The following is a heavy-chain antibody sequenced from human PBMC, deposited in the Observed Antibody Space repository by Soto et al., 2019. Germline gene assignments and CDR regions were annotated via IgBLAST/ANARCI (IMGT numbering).Heavy chain of an antibody. Sequence: SETLSLTCTVSGGSISSGYWSWLRQSPGEGLEWIGYIYNSGSTNYNPSLKSRVTISVDTSKNQFSLKLSSVTAADTAVYYCARHGRNYYGSGSYVFDPWGQGTLVTVSS. V-gene: IGHV4-59*08. J-gene: IGHJ5*02. D-gene: IGHD3-10*01. CDR1: GGSISSGY. CDR2: IYNSGST. CDR3: ARHGRNYYGSGSYVFDP.